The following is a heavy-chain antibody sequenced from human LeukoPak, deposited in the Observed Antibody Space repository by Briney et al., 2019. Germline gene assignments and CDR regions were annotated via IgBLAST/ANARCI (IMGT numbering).Heavy chain of an antibody. Sequence: SETLSLTCAVYGGSFSGYYWSWIRQPPGKGLEWIGEINHSGSTNYNPSLKSRVTVSVDTSKNQFSLKLSSVTAADTAVYYCARGPPYIVVVTGIGFFDSWGQGTLVTVSS. CDR1: GGSFSGYY. D-gene: IGHD2-21*02. V-gene: IGHV4-34*01. CDR3: ARGPPYIVVVTGIGFFDS. CDR2: INHSGST. J-gene: IGHJ4*02.